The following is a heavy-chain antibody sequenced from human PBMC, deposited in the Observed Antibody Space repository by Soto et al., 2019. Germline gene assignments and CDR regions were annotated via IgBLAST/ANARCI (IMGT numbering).Heavy chain of an antibody. D-gene: IGHD2-2*01. CDR1: GGSFSGYY. Sequence: QVQLQQWGAGLLKPSETLSLTCAVYGGSFSGYYWSWIRQPPGKGLEWIGEINHSGSTNYNPSLKNRVTISVDTSKNQFSLKLSSVTAADTAVYYCARGPAVVVPAAKKFDYWGQGTLVTVSS. CDR3: ARGPAVVVPAAKKFDY. J-gene: IGHJ4*02. CDR2: INHSGST. V-gene: IGHV4-34*01.